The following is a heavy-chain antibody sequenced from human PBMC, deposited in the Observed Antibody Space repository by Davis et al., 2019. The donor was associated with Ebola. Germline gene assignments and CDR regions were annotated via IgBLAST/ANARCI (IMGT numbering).Heavy chain of an antibody. D-gene: IGHD1-20*01. CDR1: GYNFNNYW. CDR2: IYPDDSET. J-gene: IGHJ3*02. V-gene: IGHV5-51*01. Sequence: GESLKISCKGSGYNFNNYWIGWVRQMPGKGLQWMGIIYPDDSETTYSPSFQGQISISADKSISTAYLQWSSLKASDTAMYYCARPSITGTADAFDIWGQGTMVTVSS. CDR3: ARPSITGTADAFDI.